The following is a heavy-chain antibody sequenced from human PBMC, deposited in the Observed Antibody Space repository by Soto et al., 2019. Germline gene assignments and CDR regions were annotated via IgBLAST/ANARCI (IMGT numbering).Heavy chain of an antibody. Sequence: APVKVSCKASGYTFTSYGISWVRQAPGQGLEWMGWISAYNGNTNYAQKLQGRVTMTTDTSTSTAYMELRSLRSDDTAVYYCARGVVVAAYYYYYYYMDVWGKGTTVTVSS. CDR1: GYTFTSYG. CDR3: ARGVVVAAYYYYYYYMDV. CDR2: ISAYNGNT. D-gene: IGHD2-15*01. J-gene: IGHJ6*03. V-gene: IGHV1-18*01.